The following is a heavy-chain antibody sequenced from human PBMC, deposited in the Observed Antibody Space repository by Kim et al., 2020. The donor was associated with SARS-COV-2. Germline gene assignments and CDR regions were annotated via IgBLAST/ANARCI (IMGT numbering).Heavy chain of an antibody. CDR1: GFTFDDYA. Sequence: GGSLRLSCAASGFTFDDYAMHWVRQAPGKGLEWVSGISWNSGSIGYADSVKGRFTISRDNAKNSLYLQMNSLRAEDTALYYCAKSFPLYDYGGAGYFDLWGRGTLVTVSS. CDR3: AKSFPLYDYGGAGYFDL. CDR2: ISWNSGSI. J-gene: IGHJ2*01. D-gene: IGHD4-17*01. V-gene: IGHV3-9*01.